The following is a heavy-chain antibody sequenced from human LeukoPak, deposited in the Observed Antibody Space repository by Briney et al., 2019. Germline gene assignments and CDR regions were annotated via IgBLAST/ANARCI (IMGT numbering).Heavy chain of an antibody. J-gene: IGHJ1*01. Sequence: GGSLRLSCAASGFTFSDYYMSWIRQAPGKGLEWVSYISNSGSTIYYADSVKGRFTISRDNAKNSLYLQMNSLRAEDTAVYYCASRSHYYDSSGYYGDFQHWGQGTLVTVSS. V-gene: IGHV3-11*04. CDR2: ISNSGSTI. CDR1: GFTFSDYY. D-gene: IGHD3-22*01. CDR3: ASRSHYYDSSGYYGDFQH.